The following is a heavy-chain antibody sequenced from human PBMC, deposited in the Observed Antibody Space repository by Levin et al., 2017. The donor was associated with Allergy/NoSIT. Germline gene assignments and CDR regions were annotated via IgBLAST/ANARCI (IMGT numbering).Heavy chain of an antibody. D-gene: IGHD2-21*02. V-gene: IGHV6-1*01. Sequence: SQTLSLTCAISGDSVSSNSAAWSWIRQSPSRGLEWLGRTYYRSKWYNDYAVSVKSRIIINPDTSKNQFSLQLNSVTPEDTAVYYCARGTRVTGNAFDSWGQGTMVTVSS. CDR2: TYYRSKWYN. CDR1: GDSVSSNSAA. CDR3: ARGTRVTGNAFDS. J-gene: IGHJ3*02.